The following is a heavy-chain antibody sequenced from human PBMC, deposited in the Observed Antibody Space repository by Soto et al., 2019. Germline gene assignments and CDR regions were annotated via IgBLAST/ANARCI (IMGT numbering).Heavy chain of an antibody. V-gene: IGHV1-24*01. CDR2: FDPEDGET. J-gene: IGHJ4*02. CDR1: GYTLTELS. D-gene: IGHD6-19*01. Sequence: ASVKVSCKVSGYTLTELSMHWVRQAPGKGLEWMGGFDPEDGETIYAQKFQGRVTMTEDTSTDTAYMELSSLRSEDTAVYYCATDLYSSGWYRYDYWGQGTLVTVSS. CDR3: ATDLYSSGWYRYDY.